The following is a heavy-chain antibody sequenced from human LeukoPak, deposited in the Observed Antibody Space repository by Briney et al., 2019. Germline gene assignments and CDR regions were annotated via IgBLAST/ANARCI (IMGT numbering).Heavy chain of an antibody. D-gene: IGHD3-10*01. CDR2: ISYDGSNK. V-gene: IGHV3-30*04. Sequence: GGSLRLSCAASGFTFSSYATHWVRQAPGKGLEWVAVISYDGSNKYYADSVKGRFTISRDNSKNTLYLQMNSLRAEDTAVYYCARDYYGSGSPLVDWGQGTLVTVSS. CDR1: GFTFSSYA. J-gene: IGHJ4*02. CDR3: ARDYYGSGSPLVD.